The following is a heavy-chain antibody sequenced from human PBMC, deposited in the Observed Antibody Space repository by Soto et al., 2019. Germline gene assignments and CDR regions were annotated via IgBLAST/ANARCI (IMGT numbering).Heavy chain of an antibody. J-gene: IGHJ6*02. CDR2: FSDSGST. CDR1: GGSFSGNY. CDR3: ARGNFYYGLDV. Sequence: QVQLQQWGAGLLKPSETLSLICAVYGGSFSGNYWSWIRQPPGKGLEWIGEFSDSGSTNYNPSLTSRVTISEDMSRSQFSLKLSSVTAADTAVYYCARGNFYYGLDVWGQGTTVTVSS. V-gene: IGHV4-34*01.